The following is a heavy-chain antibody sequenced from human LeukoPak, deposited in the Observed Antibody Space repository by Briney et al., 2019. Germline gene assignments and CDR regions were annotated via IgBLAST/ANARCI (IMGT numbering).Heavy chain of an antibody. Sequence: GASVKVSCKASGYTFTGYYMHWVRQAPGQGLEWMGWINPNSGGTNYAQKFQGRVTMTRDMSTSTVYMELSSLRSEDTAVYYCARGLGAVAGLGYWGQGTLVTVSS. V-gene: IGHV1-2*02. CDR3: ARGLGAVAGLGY. J-gene: IGHJ4*02. D-gene: IGHD6-19*01. CDR1: GYTFTGYY. CDR2: INPNSGGT.